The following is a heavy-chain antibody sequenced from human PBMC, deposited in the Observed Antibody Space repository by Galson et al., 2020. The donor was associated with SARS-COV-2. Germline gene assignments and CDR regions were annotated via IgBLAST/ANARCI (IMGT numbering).Heavy chain of an antibody. Sequence: ASETLSLTCSVSGGSVSGAYSYWSWIRQPPGKGLEWIGYIYYSGPTSYKPSLKSRVTQSVDTSNNHFSLNLRSVTAADTAVYYCSIDRSVAGIVWYFELWGRGILVTVSS. CDR3: SIDRSVAGIVWYFEL. D-gene: IGHD3-16*02. J-gene: IGHJ2*01. CDR1: GGSVSGAYSY. V-gene: IGHV4-61*03. CDR2: IYYSGPT.